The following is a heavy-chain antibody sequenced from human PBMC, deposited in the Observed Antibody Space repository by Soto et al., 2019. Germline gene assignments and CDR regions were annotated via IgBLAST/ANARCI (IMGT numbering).Heavy chain of an antibody. CDR1: GYTFNYYG. D-gene: IGHD3-22*01. Sequence: AAVKVSCKASGYTFNYYGISWVRQAPGQGLEWVGWISAHNGDTKYAQNLQGRLTLTTDTSTSTAYMELTSLTSDDTAVYYCARDWSRYFDSSGLMWFYWGQGTLVTVSS. J-gene: IGHJ4*02. CDR2: ISAHNGDT. CDR3: ARDWSRYFDSSGLMWFY. V-gene: IGHV1-18*04.